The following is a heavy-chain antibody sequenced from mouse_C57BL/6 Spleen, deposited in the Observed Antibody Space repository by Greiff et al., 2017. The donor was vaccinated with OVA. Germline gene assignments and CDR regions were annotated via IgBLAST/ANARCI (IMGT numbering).Heavy chain of an antibody. V-gene: IGHV1-69*01. D-gene: IGHD1-1*01. CDR3: ARGYGSYFDY. CDR2: IDPSDSYT. J-gene: IGHJ2*01. CDR1: GYTFTSYW. Sequence: VQLQQPGAELVMPGASVKLSCKASGYTFTSYWSDWVKQRPGQGLVWIGEIDPSDSYTNYNQNFKGKSTLTVDKSSSTAYMQLRSLTSEDSAVYYCARGYGSYFDYWGQGTTLTVSS.